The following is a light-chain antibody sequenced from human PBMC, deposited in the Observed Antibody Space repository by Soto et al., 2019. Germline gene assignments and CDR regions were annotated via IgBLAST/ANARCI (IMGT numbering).Light chain of an antibody. J-gene: IGLJ1*01. V-gene: IGLV2-14*01. CDR3: SSYTSSSTYV. CDR2: DVS. CDR1: SSDVGGYNY. Sequence: QSVLTQPASVSGSPGQSITISCTGTSSDVGGYNYVSWYQQHPGKVPKLMIYDVSNRPSGVSNRFSGSKSGNTASLTISGLRAEDEADYYCSSYTSSSTYVFGAGTKVTVL.